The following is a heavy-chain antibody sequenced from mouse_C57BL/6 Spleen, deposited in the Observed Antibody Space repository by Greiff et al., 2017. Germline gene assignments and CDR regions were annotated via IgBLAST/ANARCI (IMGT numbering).Heavy chain of an antibody. CDR3: ARHYDGDWYFDV. CDR1: GYTFTSYW. J-gene: IGHJ1*03. CDR2: IYPGSGST. V-gene: IGHV1-55*01. Sequence: VKLQQPGAELVKPGASVKMSCKASGYTFTSYWITWVKQRPGQGLEWIGDIYPGSGSTNYNEKLKSKATLTVDTSSSTAYMQLSSLTSEDSAVYYCARHYDGDWYFDVWGTGTTVTVSS. D-gene: IGHD2-3*01.